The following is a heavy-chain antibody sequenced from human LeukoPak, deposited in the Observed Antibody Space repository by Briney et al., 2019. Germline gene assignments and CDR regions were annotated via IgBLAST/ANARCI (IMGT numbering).Heavy chain of an antibody. CDR1: GFPFSSYS. V-gene: IGHV3-48*01. J-gene: IGHJ3*02. CDR2: ISSSSSTI. CDR3: ARDRSRYAFDI. Sequence: PGGSLRLSCAASGFPFSSYSMNWVRQAPGKGLEWVSYISSSSSTIYYAGSVKGRFTISRDNAKNSLYLQMNSLRAEDTAVYYCARDRSRYAFDIWGQGTMVTVSS. D-gene: IGHD1-26*01.